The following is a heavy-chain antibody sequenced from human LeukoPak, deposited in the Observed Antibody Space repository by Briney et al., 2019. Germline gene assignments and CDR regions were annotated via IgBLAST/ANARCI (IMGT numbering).Heavy chain of an antibody. Sequence: PSETLSLTCTVSGGSISSYYWSWIRQPPGKGLEWIGYIYYSGSTNYNPSLKSRVTISVDTSKNQFSLKLSSVTAADTAVYYCARGQLVPRFWGQGTLVTVSS. CDR2: IYYSGST. D-gene: IGHD4/OR15-4a*01. CDR3: ARGQLVPRF. CDR1: GGSISSYY. V-gene: IGHV4-59*01. J-gene: IGHJ4*02.